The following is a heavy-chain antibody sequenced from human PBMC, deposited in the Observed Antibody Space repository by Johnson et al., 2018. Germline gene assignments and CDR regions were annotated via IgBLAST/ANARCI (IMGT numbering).Heavy chain of an antibody. CDR2: ISYDGSNK. J-gene: IGHJ3*02. D-gene: IGHD3-22*01. V-gene: IGHV3-30*14. Sequence: VQLVETGGGVVQPGRSLRLSCAASGFTFSSYAMHWVRQAPGKGLAWVAVISYDGSNKYYADSVKGRFTISGDNSKNTLYLQMNSLRAEDTAVYYCTRDDSSGYYWYGFDIWGQGTMVTVAS. CDR3: TRDDSSGYYWYGFDI. CDR1: GFTFSSYA.